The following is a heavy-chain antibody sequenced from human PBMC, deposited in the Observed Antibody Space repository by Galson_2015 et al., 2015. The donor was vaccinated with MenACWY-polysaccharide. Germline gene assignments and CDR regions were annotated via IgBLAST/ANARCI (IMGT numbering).Heavy chain of an antibody. D-gene: IGHD3-10*01. CDR1: GFNFNNHG. CDR3: ARALRGITVDD. Sequence: SLRLSCAASGFNFNNHGMHWVRQAPGKGLEWVALIWYDGSKEYYAGSVKGRFTISKDNSKNTVYLQMNSLRAEDTAVYYCARALRGITVDDWGQGTAVTVSS. J-gene: IGHJ6*02. CDR2: IWYDGSKE. V-gene: IGHV3-33*01.